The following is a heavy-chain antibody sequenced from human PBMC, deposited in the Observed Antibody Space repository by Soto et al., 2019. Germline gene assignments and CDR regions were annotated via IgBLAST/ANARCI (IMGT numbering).Heavy chain of an antibody. D-gene: IGHD5-12*01. Sequence: ETLSLTCTVSGGSISSSSYYWGWIRQPPGKGLEWFGSIYYSGSTYYNPSLKSRVTISVDTSKNQFSLKLSSVTAADTAVYYCAGLGRVEMATITGDYWGQGTLVTVSS. V-gene: IGHV4-39*01. J-gene: IGHJ4*02. CDR3: AGLGRVEMATITGDY. CDR1: GGSISSSSYY. CDR2: IYYSGST.